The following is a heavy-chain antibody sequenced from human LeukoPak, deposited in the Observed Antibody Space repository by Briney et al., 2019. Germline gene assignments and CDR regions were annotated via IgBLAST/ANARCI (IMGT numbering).Heavy chain of an antibody. CDR3: ANNFDY. CDR1: GFTFSSYA. V-gene: IGHV3-33*08. D-gene: IGHD5-24*01. J-gene: IGHJ4*02. Sequence: PGGSLRLSCAASGFTFSSYAMHWVRQAPGKGLEWVAVIWHDGSNKYYADSVKGRFIISRDNSKNTLYLQMNSLRVEDTAVYYCANNFDYWGQGTLVTVSS. CDR2: IWHDGSNK.